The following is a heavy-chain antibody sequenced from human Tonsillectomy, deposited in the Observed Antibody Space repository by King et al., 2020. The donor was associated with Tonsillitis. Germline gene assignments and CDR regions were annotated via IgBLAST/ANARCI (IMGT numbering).Heavy chain of an antibody. V-gene: IGHV5-51*01. D-gene: IGHD3-10*01. J-gene: IGHJ4*02. CDR2: IYPGDSDT. CDR3: ARVTMGRGVIQSPSY. CDR1: GYSFTSYW. Sequence: QLVQSGAEVKKPGESLKISCKGSGYSFTSYWIGWVRQMPGKGLDWMGTIYPGDSDTRYSPSFHGQVTISADKSILTAYLQWSSLKASDTAMYYCARVTMGRGVIQSPSYWGQGTLVTVSS.